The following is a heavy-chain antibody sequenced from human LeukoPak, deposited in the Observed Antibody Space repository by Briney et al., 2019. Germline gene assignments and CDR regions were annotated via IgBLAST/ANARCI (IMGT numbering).Heavy chain of an antibody. CDR2: INPNSGGT. CDR1: GYTFTGYY. Sequence: GASVKVSCKASGYTFTGYYMHWVRQAPGQGLEWMGWINPNSGGTNYAQKFQGRVTVTRDTSISTAYMELSRLRSDDTAVYYCGRGRDGYPYYFDYWGQGTLVTVSS. CDR3: GRGRDGYPYYFDY. V-gene: IGHV1-2*02. D-gene: IGHD5-24*01. J-gene: IGHJ4*02.